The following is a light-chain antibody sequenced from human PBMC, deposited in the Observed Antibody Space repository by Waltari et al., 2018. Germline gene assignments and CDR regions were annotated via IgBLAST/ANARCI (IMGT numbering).Light chain of an antibody. CDR3: QQRSIWPWT. CDR2: AAS. CDR1: QSVGRS. J-gene: IGKJ1*01. Sequence: EIVLTQSRATLSLSPGESATLSCRASQSVGRSLAWYQQKPGQAPRLVLYAASNRATGIPDRFSGSNSGTDFSLTISSLEAEDFAVYYCQQRSIWPWTFGLGTKVEVK. V-gene: IGKV3-11*01.